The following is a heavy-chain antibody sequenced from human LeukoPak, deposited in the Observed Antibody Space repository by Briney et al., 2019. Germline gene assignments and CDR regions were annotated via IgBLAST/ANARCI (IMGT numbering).Heavy chain of an antibody. CDR2: ISWDGGST. D-gene: IGHD3-22*01. CDR3: AKAQEIYDSSGYYLDY. J-gene: IGHJ4*02. CDR1: GFTFDDYT. Sequence: PGGSLRLSCAASGFTFDDYTMHWVRQAPGKGLEWVSLISWDGGSTYYADSVEGRFTISRDNSKNSLYLQMNSLRTEDTALYYCAKAQEIYDSSGYYLDYWGQGTLVTVSS. V-gene: IGHV3-43*01.